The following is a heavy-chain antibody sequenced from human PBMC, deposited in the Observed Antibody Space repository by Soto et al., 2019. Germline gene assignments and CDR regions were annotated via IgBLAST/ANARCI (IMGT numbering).Heavy chain of an antibody. CDR3: ARATVVVPAAIYYYYGMDV. CDR2: IIPILGIA. J-gene: IGHJ6*02. CDR1: GGTFSSYT. D-gene: IGHD2-2*01. Sequence: QVQLVQSGAEVKKPGSSVKVSCKASGGTFSSYTISWVRQAPGQGLEWMGRIIPILGIANYAQKFQGRVTITADKSTSTAYMELSSLRSEDTAVYYCARATVVVPAAIYYYYGMDVWGQGTTVTVSS. V-gene: IGHV1-69*02.